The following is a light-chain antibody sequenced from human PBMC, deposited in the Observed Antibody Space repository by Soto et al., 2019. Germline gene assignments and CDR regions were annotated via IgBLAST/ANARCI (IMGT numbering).Light chain of an antibody. CDR2: DAS. J-gene: IGKJ1*01. V-gene: IGKV3D-15*01. CDR1: QSVSSN. Sequence: EMVLTQSPGTLSLSPGERATLSCRASQSVSSNYLAWYQQKLGQAPRLLIYDASSRATGIPDRFSGSGSGTEFTLTISSLQSEDFAVYSCQQYNNWPSTFDQGTKVDIK. CDR3: QQYNNWPST.